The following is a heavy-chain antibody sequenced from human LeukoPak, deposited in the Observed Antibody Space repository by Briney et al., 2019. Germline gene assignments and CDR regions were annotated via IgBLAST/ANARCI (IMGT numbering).Heavy chain of an antibody. V-gene: IGHV1-18*01. CDR3: ARGLWFGELVYYYMDV. CDR1: GYTFINYD. CDR2: ISNYNGNT. D-gene: IGHD3-10*01. Sequence: ASVKVSCKASGYTFINYDFSWVRQAPGQGLEWMGWISNYNGNTNYAQKLQGRVTMTTDTSTSTAYMELRSLRSDDTAVYYCARGLWFGELVYYYMDVWGKGTTVTISS. J-gene: IGHJ6*03.